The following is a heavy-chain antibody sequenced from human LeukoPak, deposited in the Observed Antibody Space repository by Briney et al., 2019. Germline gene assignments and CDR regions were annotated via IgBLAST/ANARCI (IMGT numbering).Heavy chain of an antibody. V-gene: IGHV4-39*01. CDR1: GGSISSSSYY. Sequence: SETLSLTCTVSGGSISSSSYYWGWIRQPPGKGLEWIGSIYYSGSTYYIPSLKSRVTISVDTSKNQFSLKLGSVTAADTAVYYCARGSQPADWGQGTLVTVSS. J-gene: IGHJ4*02. CDR2: IYYSGST. D-gene: IGHD1-26*01. CDR3: ARGSQPAD.